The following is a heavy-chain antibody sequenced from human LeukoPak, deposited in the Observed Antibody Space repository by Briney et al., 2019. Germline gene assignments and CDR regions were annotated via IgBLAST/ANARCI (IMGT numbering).Heavy chain of an antibody. CDR1: GFTFSSYW. J-gene: IGHJ4*02. Sequence: PGGSLRLSCAASGFTFSSYWMSWVRQAPGKGLEWVANIKQDGSEKYYVDSVKGRFTISRDNAKNSLYLQMNSLRAEDTAVYYCARGSVRPSEWFPKVPDFDYWGQGTLVTVSS. D-gene: IGHD3-3*01. CDR2: IKQDGSEK. CDR3: ARGSVRPSEWFPKVPDFDY. V-gene: IGHV3-7*01.